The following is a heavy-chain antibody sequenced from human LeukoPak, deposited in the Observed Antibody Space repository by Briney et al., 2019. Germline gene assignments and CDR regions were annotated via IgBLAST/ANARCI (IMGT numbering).Heavy chain of an antibody. Sequence: SETLSLTCTVSGASISSNSFHWGWIRQPPGKGLEWIGSIYYGGSTYYNPSLKSRVTISIDTSKNQFSLKLSSVTAADTAVYYCARHSNWNGGVDWFDPWGQGTQVTVSS. V-gene: IGHV4-39*07. CDR2: IYYGGST. CDR3: ARHSNWNGGVDWFDP. D-gene: IGHD1-20*01. CDR1: GASISSNSFH. J-gene: IGHJ5*02.